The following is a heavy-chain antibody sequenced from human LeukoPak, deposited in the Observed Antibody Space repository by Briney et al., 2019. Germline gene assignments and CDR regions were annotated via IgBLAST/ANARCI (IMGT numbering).Heavy chain of an antibody. Sequence: SETLSLTCTVSGGSISSYYWSWIRQPPGKGLEWIGYIHYSGSTHYNPSLKSRVTISVDTSKNQVSLKLRSVTAADTAVYYCARTTEGYAGGPGYSYYYFMDVWGKGTTVTISS. CDR3: ARTTEGYAGGPGYSYYYFMDV. V-gene: IGHV4-59*01. D-gene: IGHD5-12*01. CDR1: GGSISSYY. CDR2: IHYSGST. J-gene: IGHJ6*03.